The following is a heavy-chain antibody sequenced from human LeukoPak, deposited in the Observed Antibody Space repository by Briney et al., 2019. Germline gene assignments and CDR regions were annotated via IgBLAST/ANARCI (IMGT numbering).Heavy chain of an antibody. Sequence: PSETLSLTCTVSGGSISPYSWSWIRQPPGKGLEWIGNIFYSGSTNSNPSLKSRVTISVATSKNEFYLELSSVTAADTAVYYCARDYHDTSGYNYVGGYYYMDVWGKGTTVTVSS. CDR2: IFYSGST. J-gene: IGHJ6*03. CDR1: GGSISPYS. V-gene: IGHV4-59*08. D-gene: IGHD3-22*01. CDR3: ARDYHDTSGYNYVGGYYYMDV.